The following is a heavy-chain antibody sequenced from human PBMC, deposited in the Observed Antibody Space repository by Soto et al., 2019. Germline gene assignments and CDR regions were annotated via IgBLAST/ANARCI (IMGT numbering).Heavy chain of an antibody. CDR2: IYHGGTT. CDR3: ANAHFMVVAGSTFDY. V-gene: IGHV4-38-2*02. Sequence: PSETLSLTCTVSGYSIRSGSYWGWIRQPPGKGPEWIASIYHGGTTFYNPSLQSRVTVSVDKSNNQFSLKLRPVTAADTAVYYCANAHFMVVAGSTFDYWGHGTLVTVSS. D-gene: IGHD2-21*02. CDR1: GYSIRSGSY. J-gene: IGHJ4*01.